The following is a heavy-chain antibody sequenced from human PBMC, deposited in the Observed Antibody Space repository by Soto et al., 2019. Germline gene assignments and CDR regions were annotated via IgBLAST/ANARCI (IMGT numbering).Heavy chain of an antibody. D-gene: IGHD2-15*01. CDR1: GLTFSSHW. CDR3: AIYSGV. CDR2: INGDGSTT. Sequence: EVQLVESGGDLVQPGGSLRLSCAASGLTFSSHWMHWVRQAPGKGLVWVSHINGDGSTTRYADSVKGRFTISRDNAKNTLYLQMNSLRAEDTAVYYCAIYSGVGGQGTTVTVSS. J-gene: IGHJ6*02. V-gene: IGHV3-74*01.